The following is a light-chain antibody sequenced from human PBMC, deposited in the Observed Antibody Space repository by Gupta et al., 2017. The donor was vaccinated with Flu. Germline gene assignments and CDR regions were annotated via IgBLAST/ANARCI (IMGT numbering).Light chain of an antibody. CDR1: SSNIGGTNT. V-gene: IGLV1-44*01. Sequence: SSNIGGTNTVNWYQQLPGTAPKLLVYSTEQRASGVPDRFSGSKSGTSASLAISGLQSEDEADYYCSAWDDSLSGPLFGGGTKLSVL. CDR3: SAWDDSLSGPL. CDR2: STE. J-gene: IGLJ2*01.